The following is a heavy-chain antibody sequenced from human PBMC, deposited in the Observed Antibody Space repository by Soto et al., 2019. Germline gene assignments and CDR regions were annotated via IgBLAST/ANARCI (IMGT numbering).Heavy chain of an antibody. CDR3: AKTYGSGSYLRYTDY. CDR2: ISAYNGNT. J-gene: IGHJ4*02. CDR1: GYTFTSYG. V-gene: IGHV1-18*01. D-gene: IGHD3-10*01. Sequence: ASVKVSCKASGYTFTSYGISRVRQAPGQGLEWMGWISAYNGNTNYAQKLQGRVTMTTDTSTSTAYMELRSLRSDDTAVYYCAKTYGSGSYLRYTDYWGQGTLVTVSS.